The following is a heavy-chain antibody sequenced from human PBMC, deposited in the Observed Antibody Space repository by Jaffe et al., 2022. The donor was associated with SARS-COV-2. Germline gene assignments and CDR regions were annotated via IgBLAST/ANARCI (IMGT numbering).Heavy chain of an antibody. J-gene: IGHJ4*02. CDR3: VRDTLSSGTGSFDY. Sequence: QVHLQESGPGLVEPSQTLSLTCTVSSGSIDNSNYYWNWIRQHPGKGLEWIGFSDHSGNTNYNPSLRSRITISIDTSKNQFSLRLTSVTAADTAVYYCVRDTLSSGTGSFDYWGQGTLVTVSS. D-gene: IGHD3-10*01. CDR1: SGSIDNSNYY. V-gene: IGHV4-31*03. CDR2: SDHSGNT.